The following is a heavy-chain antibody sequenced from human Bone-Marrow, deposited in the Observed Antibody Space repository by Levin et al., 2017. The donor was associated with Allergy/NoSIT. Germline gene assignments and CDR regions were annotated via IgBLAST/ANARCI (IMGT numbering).Heavy chain of an antibody. V-gene: IGHV3-15*01. J-gene: IGHJ4*02. CDR1: EITFSDAW. Sequence: GGSLRLSCAASEITFSDAWMSWVRQAPGKGLEWVGRIKSKAGGGTTDYAAPVKGRFTISRDDAKNTLYLQMNSLKSEDTAVYYCSTAVVAAILIPRWGQGALVTVSS. D-gene: IGHD2-15*01. CDR3: STAVVAAILIPR. CDR2: IKSKAGGGTT.